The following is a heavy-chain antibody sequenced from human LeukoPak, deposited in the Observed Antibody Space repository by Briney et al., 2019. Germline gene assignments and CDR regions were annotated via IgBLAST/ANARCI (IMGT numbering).Heavy chain of an antibody. CDR2: IYYSGST. CDR3: ARLEGGIVVVVAD. J-gene: IGHJ4*02. D-gene: IGHD2-15*01. V-gene: IGHV4-59*08. Sequence: SETLSLTCTVSGGSISSYYWSWIRQPPGKGLEWIGYIYYSGSTNYNPSLKSRATISVDTSKNQFSLKLSSVTAADTAVYYCARLEGGIVVVVADWGQGTLVTVSS. CDR1: GGSISSYY.